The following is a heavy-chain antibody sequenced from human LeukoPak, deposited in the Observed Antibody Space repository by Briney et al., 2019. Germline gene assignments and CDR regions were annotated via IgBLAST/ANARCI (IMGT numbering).Heavy chain of an antibody. CDR1: GFHFNDYY. CDR2: ISSSGSTI. CDR3: TRDSTTFRFGY. Sequence: PWGSLRLSCAASGFHFNDYYMTWIRQAPGKWLEWVSHISSSGSTIYYADSVKGRFIISRDNAKNSLYLQMYSLRAEDTAVYYCTRDSTTFRFGYWGQGTLVTVSS. J-gene: IGHJ4*02. D-gene: IGHD4-11*01. V-gene: IGHV3-11*01.